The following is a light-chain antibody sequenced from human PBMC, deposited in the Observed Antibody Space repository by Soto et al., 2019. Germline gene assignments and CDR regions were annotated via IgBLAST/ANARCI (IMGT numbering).Light chain of an antibody. Sequence: DIQMTQSPSTMSASVGDRVTITCRASQSISSWLAWYQQKPGKAPKLLIYDASSLESGVPSRFSGTRSGTEFTLKLSTVQRDDFSTYYCQHYNSYPRTLRQGTKVEIK. J-gene: IGKJ1*01. V-gene: IGKV1-5*01. CDR1: QSISSW. CDR2: DAS. CDR3: QHYNSYPRT.